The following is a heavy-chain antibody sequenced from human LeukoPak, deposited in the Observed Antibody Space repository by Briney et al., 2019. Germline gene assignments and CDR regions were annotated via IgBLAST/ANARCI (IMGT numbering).Heavy chain of an antibody. CDR1: GFTFSSYD. CDR2: ITQGGSTI. Sequence: GGSLRLSCDASGFTFSSYDMNWVRQAPGKGLQWISHITQGGSTIYYADSVQGRFTIFRDNAKSSLYLQMDSLRVEDTAIYYCARSRGKYFQRWGQGTPVTVSS. J-gene: IGHJ1*01. V-gene: IGHV3-48*03. D-gene: IGHD3-16*01. CDR3: ARSRGKYFQR.